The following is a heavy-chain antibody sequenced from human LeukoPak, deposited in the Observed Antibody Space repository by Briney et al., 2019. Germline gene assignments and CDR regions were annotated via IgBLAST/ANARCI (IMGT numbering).Heavy chain of an antibody. D-gene: IGHD6-19*01. CDR1: GFSLSNYI. V-gene: IGHV3-7*01. J-gene: IGHJ4*02. CDR2: INQDGSEK. CDR3: ARVGGGDGSGWSTTDY. Sequence: PGGSLRLSCVASGFSLSNYIMSWVRQAPGKGLQWVANINQDGSEKYDVDSAKGRFTISRDNAKNSLYLQMNSLRVEDTAMYYCARVGGGDGSGWSTTDYWGQGTLVTVSS.